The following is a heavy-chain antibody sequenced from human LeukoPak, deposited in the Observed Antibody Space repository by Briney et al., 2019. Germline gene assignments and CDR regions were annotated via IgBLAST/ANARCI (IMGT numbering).Heavy chain of an antibody. D-gene: IGHD2-21*02. CDR3: ARPFGGDSIYGYFDY. CDR1: GYSFTNYW. J-gene: IGHJ4*02. Sequence: GEPLHISATSSGYSFTNYWIGWVRQLPGKGLEWMGIIYPNDSATRSSPSFQGQVTISADKSISAAYLQWSSLKASDTAMYYCARPFGGDSIYGYFDYWGQGTVVTVSS. CDR2: IYPNDSAT. V-gene: IGHV5-51*01.